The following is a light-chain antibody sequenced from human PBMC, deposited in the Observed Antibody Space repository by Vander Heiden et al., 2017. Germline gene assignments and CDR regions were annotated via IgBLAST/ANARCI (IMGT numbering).Light chain of an antibody. CDR2: GAS. V-gene: IGKV3-20*01. CDR3: QQYAASTGT. J-gene: IGKJ2*01. Sequence: VLTQSPGTLSLSPGERATLSCRASQSISSNYLAWYQNKPGQAPSLLIYGASSRATGIPDRFNGSGSETGFTLTISRLELEDFAVYYCQQYAASTGTFGQGAKLGMK. CDR1: QSISSNY.